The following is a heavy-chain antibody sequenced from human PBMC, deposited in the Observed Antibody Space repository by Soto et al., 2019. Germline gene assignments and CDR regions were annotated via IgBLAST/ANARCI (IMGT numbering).Heavy chain of an antibody. D-gene: IGHD6-19*01. V-gene: IGHV1-46*04. CDR3: ARDSRIAVAGTLGY. Sequence: GASVKVSCKASGYTFTSYYMHWVRPAPAQGLEWMGIINPSGGSTSYAQKLQGRVTMTRDTYTSTVYTEMSSLRSEDTAVYYCARDSRIAVAGTLGYWGQGTLVTVSS. CDR2: INPSGGST. CDR1: GYTFTSYY. J-gene: IGHJ4*02.